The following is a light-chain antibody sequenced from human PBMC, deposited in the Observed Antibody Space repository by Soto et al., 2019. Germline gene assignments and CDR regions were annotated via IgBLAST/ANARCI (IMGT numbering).Light chain of an antibody. CDR3: HHYGSSPPYT. J-gene: IGKJ2*01. CDR1: EHITNND. CDR2: GAS. Sequence: PGERATVSCRASEHITNNDLAWYQQKPGQAPRLLLYGASTRPTGIPDRFSGSGSGTDFTLTIDRLEPEDFAVYFCHHYGSSPPYTFGQGTKLDIK. V-gene: IGKV3-20*01.